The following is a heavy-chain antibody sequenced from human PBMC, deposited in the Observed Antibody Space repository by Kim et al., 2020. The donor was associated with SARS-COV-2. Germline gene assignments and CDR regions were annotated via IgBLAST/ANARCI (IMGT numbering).Heavy chain of an antibody. CDR2: IYYSGST. J-gene: IGHJ4*02. V-gene: IGHV4-39*01. CDR3: ARVVLRYFDWLFHISDPASCCFDY. Sequence: SETLSLTCTVSGGSISSSSYYWGWIRQPPGKGLEWIGSIYYSGSTYYNPSLKSRVTISVDTSKNQFSLKLSSVTAADTAVYYCARVVLRYFDWLFHISDPASCCFDYWGQGTLVTVSS. CDR1: GGSISSSSYY. D-gene: IGHD3-9*01.